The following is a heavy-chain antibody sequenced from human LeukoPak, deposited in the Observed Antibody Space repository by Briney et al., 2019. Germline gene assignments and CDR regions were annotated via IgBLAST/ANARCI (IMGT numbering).Heavy chain of an antibody. CDR2: INHSGST. J-gene: IGHJ3*02. D-gene: IGHD2-15*01. CDR3: ASRLNCSGGSCYPENAFDI. CDR1: GGSFSGYY. Sequence: PSETLSLTCAVYGGSFSGYYWSWIRQPPGKGLEWIGEINHSGSTNYNPSLKSRVTISVDTSKNQFSLKLSSVTAADTVVYYCASRLNCSGGSCYPENAFDIWGQGTMVTVSS. V-gene: IGHV4-34*01.